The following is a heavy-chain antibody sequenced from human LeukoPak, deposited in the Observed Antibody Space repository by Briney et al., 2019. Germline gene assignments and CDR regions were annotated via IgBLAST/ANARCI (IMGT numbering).Heavy chain of an antibody. CDR3: ARDYDFVKFDP. V-gene: IGHV1-18*01. J-gene: IGHJ5*02. CDR2: ISAYNGNT. Sequence: GASVKVSSKASGYTFTSNGISWVRQAPGQGLEWMGWISAYNGNTNYAQKLQGRVTMTTDTSTSTAYMELRSLRSDDTAVYYCARDYDFVKFDPWGEGTLVTVSS. D-gene: IGHD3-3*01. CDR1: GYTFTSNG.